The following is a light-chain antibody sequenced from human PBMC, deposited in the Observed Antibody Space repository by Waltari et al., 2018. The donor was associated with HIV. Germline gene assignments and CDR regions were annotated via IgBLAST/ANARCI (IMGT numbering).Light chain of an antibody. CDR3: QQYYSTPRT. CDR2: WAS. CDR1: QSVLYSSNNKNY. Sequence: DIVMTQSPDSLAVSLGERATINCKSSQSVLYSSNNKNYLAWYQQKPGQPPELLIYWASTRESGVPDRFSGSGSATDFTLTISSMQAEDVAVYYCQQYYSTPRTFGGGTQVEIK. V-gene: IGKV4-1*01. J-gene: IGKJ4*01.